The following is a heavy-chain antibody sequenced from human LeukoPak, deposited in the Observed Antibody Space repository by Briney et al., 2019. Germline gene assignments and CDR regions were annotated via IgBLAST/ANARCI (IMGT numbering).Heavy chain of an antibody. V-gene: IGHV4-38-2*01. CDR3: ARNTSTTLRTFHPGCDGFDI. D-gene: IGHD1-1*01. Sequence: SETLSLTCAVSGYSISSDYYWGWIRQPPGKGLEWIGSIYHSGSTSYNPSLKSRVTISVDTSKNQFSLKLSSVTAADTAVYYCARNTSTTLRTFHPGCDGFDIWGQGTMVTVSS. J-gene: IGHJ3*02. CDR1: GYSISSDYY. CDR2: IYHSGST.